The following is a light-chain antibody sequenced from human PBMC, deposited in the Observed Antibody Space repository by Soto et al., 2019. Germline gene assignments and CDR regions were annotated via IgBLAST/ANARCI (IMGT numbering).Light chain of an antibody. CDR2: GAS. CDR3: QQYGSSPVT. J-gene: IGKJ3*01. V-gene: IGKV3-20*01. Sequence: EIVLTQSPGTLSLSPGERATLTCRASQSVTSSYLAWYQQKPGQAPRLLMYGASSRVTGIPDRFSGSGSGTDFTLTISRLEPEDFAVYYCQQYGSSPVTFGPGTTVDIK. CDR1: QSVTSSY.